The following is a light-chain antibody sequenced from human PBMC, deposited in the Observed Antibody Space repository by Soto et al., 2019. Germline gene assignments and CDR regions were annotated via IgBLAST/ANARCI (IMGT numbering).Light chain of an antibody. J-gene: IGKJ5*01. Sequence: DIQITDSPSSLYASVGDRLTITCQASQDISNYLNWYQQKPGKAPKLLIYDASNLETGVPSRFSGSGSGTDFTFTISSLQPEDIATYYCQQSYSTITFGQGTRLEIK. CDR1: QDISNY. CDR3: QQSYSTIT. V-gene: IGKV1-33*01. CDR2: DAS.